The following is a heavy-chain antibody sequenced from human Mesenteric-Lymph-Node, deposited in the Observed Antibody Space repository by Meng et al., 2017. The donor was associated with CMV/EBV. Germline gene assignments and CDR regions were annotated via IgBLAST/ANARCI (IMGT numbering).Heavy chain of an antibody. Sequence: GESLKISCAASGFTFSSYGMHWVRQAPGKGLEWVAFIRYDGSNKFYADSVKGRFTISRDNSKNTLYLQMNSLRAEDTAVYYCARDHRGGVVIIGIGYWGQGTLVTVSS. CDR2: IRYDGSNK. CDR1: GFTFSSYG. D-gene: IGHD3-3*01. CDR3: ARDHRGGVVIIGIGY. J-gene: IGHJ4*02. V-gene: IGHV3-30*02.